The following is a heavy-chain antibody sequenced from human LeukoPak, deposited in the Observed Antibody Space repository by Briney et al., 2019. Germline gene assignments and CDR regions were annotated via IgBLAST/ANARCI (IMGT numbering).Heavy chain of an antibody. V-gene: IGHV4-4*02. D-gene: IGHD2-21*01. CDR1: GGSINSSHR. CDR2: IYRGGST. Sequence: PSETLSLTCAVSGGSINSSHRWSWVRQPPGKGLEWIGEIYRGGSTNYNPSLKRRVTMSVDKSKNQFSLKLSSVTAADTAVYYCARDLYSGFDPWGQGTLVTVSS. J-gene: IGHJ5*02. CDR3: ARDLYSGFDP.